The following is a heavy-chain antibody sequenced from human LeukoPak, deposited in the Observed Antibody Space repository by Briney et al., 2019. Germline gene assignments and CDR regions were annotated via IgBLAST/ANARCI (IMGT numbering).Heavy chain of an antibody. CDR3: ARDRFDY. CDR2: INPSGGST. Sequence: GASVKVSCKASGGTFSSYAISWVRQAPGQGLEWMGIINPSGGSTSYAQKFQGRVTMTRDTSTSTVYMELSSLRFEDTAVYYCARDRFDYWGQGTLVTVSS. J-gene: IGHJ4*02. CDR1: GGTFSSYA. V-gene: IGHV1-46*01.